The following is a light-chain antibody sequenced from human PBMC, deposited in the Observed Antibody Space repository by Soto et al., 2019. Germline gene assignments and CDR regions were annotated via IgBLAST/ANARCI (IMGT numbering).Light chain of an antibody. CDR2: KAS. CDR3: QQYTIFTWT. CDR1: QSISSW. V-gene: IGKV1-5*03. J-gene: IGKJ1*01. Sequence: DIQMTQSPSTVSASVGDRVTITCRASQSISSWLAWYQQKPGKAPKLLIYKASGLESGVPSRFSGSGSGTEFTLTISSLQPNDSATYYCQQYTIFTWTFGQGTKVEIK.